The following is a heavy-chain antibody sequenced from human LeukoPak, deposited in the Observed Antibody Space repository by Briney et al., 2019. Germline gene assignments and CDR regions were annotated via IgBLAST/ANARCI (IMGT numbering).Heavy chain of an antibody. V-gene: IGHV3-23*01. D-gene: IGHD3-22*01. CDR1: GFTFRSYA. Sequence: PGGSLRLSCAASGFTFRSYAMGWVRQAPGKGLEWVSAISGSGGSTYYADSVKGRFTISRDNSKNTLYLQMNSLRAEDTAVYYCAKVGYYYDSSDYYYFDYWGQGTLVTVSS. CDR2: ISGSGGST. J-gene: IGHJ4*02. CDR3: AKVGYYYDSSDYYYFDY.